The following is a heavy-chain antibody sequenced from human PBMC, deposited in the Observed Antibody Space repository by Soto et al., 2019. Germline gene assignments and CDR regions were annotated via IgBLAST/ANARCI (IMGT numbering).Heavy chain of an antibody. CDR1: GGTFSSYS. V-gene: IGHV1-69*05. D-gene: IGHD3-10*01. CDR2: VVPIFGTA. CDR3: GRGRSGQLVVFY. Sequence: EASVKVSCKASGGTFSSYSISWVRQAPGQGLEWMGGVVPIFGTADYAQKFQGRVTMTRDTSITTVYMELNNVSPDDTAVYYCGRGRSGQLVVFYWGQGTPVTVSS. J-gene: IGHJ4*02.